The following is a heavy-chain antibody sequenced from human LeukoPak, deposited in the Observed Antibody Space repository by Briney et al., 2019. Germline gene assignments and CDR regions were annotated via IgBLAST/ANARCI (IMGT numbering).Heavy chain of an antibody. J-gene: IGHJ4*02. CDR2: ISYRGTT. Sequence: SETLSLTCTVSGDSISSHYWSWIRQSPGKQLEYIGYISYRGTTNYNPPLKSRVTMSVGTYNNQFSLRLTSVTAADTAVYYCARLSKDIVVVAAAVAYYFDYWGQGALVTVSS. CDR1: GDSISSHY. D-gene: IGHD2-2*01. CDR3: ARLSKDIVVVAAAVAYYFDY. V-gene: IGHV4-59*08.